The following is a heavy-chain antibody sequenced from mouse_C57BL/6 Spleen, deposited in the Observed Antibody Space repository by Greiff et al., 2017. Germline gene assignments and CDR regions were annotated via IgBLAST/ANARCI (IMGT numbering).Heavy chain of an antibody. Sequence: QVQLKQPGAELVKPGASVKLSCKASGYTFTSYWMHWVKQRPGQGLEWIGMIHPNSGSTNYNEKFKSKATLTVDKSSSTAYMQLSSLTSEDSAVYYCAKRDWDGYFDVWGTGTTVTVSS. J-gene: IGHJ1*03. V-gene: IGHV1-64*01. D-gene: IGHD4-1*01. CDR2: IHPNSGST. CDR1: GYTFTSYW. CDR3: AKRDWDGYFDV.